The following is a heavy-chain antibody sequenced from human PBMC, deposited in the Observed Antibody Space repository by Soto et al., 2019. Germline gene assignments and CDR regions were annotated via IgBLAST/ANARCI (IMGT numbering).Heavy chain of an antibody. CDR2: ISGSGGST. D-gene: IGHD3-10*01. CDR1: GFTFSSYA. V-gene: IGHV3-23*01. CDR3: EKIHPAGSGSHSSYYYYYGMDV. Sequence: VQLLESGGGLVQPGGSLRLSCAASGFTFSSYAMSWVRQAPGKRLEWVSAISGSGGSTYYADSVKGRFTISRDNSNNPLYQKMNRRRAEETAVYYCEKIHPAGSGSHSSYYYYYGMDVWGQGTTVTVSS. J-gene: IGHJ6*02.